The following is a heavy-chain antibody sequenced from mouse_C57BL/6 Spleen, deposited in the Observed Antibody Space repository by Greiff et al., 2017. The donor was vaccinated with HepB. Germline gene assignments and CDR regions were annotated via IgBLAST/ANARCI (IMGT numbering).Heavy chain of an antibody. Sequence: QVQLKESGAELARPGASVKLSCKASGYTFPSYGISWVKQRTGQGLEWIGEIYPRSGNNYYNEKFKGKATLTADKSSSTAYMELRSLTSEDSAVYFCARFDGYYGYFDVWGTGTTVTVSS. V-gene: IGHV1-81*01. CDR1: GYTFPSYG. D-gene: IGHD2-3*01. CDR2: IYPRSGNN. J-gene: IGHJ1*03. CDR3: ARFDGYYGYFDV.